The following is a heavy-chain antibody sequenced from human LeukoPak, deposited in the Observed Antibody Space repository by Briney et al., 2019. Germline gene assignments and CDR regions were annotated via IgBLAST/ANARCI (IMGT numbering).Heavy chain of an antibody. D-gene: IGHD3-22*01. CDR1: GYTFANHD. CDR3: ARELKLSYESSGLFL. J-gene: IGHJ4*02. CDR2: MSPTSGNT. V-gene: IGHV1-8*01. Sequence: GASVKVSCKASGYTFANHDINWVRQATGQGLEWMGWMSPTSGNTGYAQKFQGRVTMTGDTSISTAYMELSSLRSEDTAVYYCARELKLSYESSGLFLWGQGTLITVSS.